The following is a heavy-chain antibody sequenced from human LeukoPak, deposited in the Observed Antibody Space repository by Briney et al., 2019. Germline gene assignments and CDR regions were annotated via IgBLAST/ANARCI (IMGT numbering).Heavy chain of an antibody. CDR2: IYTSGST. V-gene: IGHV4-4*07. CDR1: GGSISSCY. D-gene: IGHD3-10*01. CDR3: ARDVSYYGSGYDAFDI. J-gene: IGHJ3*02. Sequence: SETLSLTCTVSGGSISSCYWSWIRQPAGKGLEWIGRIYTSGSTNYNPSLKSRVTMSVDTSRNQFSLKLSSVTAADTAVYYCARDVSYYGSGYDAFDIWGQGTMATVSS.